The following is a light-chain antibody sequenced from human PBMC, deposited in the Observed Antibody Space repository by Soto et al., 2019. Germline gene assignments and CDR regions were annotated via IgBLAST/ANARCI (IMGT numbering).Light chain of an antibody. CDR1: QTISTF. J-gene: IGKJ1*01. Sequence: DIQMTQSPASLSASVGDRVTISCRASQTISTFLNWYQQKPGTAPRPLIYRASSVQSGVPPRFSGSGSGRDFTLTISSLRPEDIATYFCQQSYSSPPWTFGQGTKVDI. CDR2: RAS. V-gene: IGKV1-39*01. CDR3: QQSYSSPPWT.